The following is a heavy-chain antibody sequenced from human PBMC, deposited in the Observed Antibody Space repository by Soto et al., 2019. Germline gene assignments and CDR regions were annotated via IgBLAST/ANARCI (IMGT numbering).Heavy chain of an antibody. CDR1: GYRFTTSW. J-gene: IGHJ4*02. V-gene: IGHV5-51*01. Sequence: GESLKISCKTSGYRFTTSWIGWVRQMPGKGLEWMGIIFPADSDTRYSPSFQGQVTISADKSISIVYLQWSSLKASDTAMYYCARPGYSSSLDYWGEGTLVTVSS. CDR3: ARPGYSSSLDY. CDR2: IFPADSDT. D-gene: IGHD6-6*01.